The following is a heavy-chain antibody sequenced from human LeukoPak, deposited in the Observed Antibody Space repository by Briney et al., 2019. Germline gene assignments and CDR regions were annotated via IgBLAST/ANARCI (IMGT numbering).Heavy chain of an antibody. CDR3: AREDGFDY. V-gene: IGHV3-21*01. Sequence: GGSLRLSCAASGFTFSSYSMNWVRQAPGKGLEWVSSISSGSSYIYYADSVKGRFTISRDNAKNSLYLQMNSQRAEDTAVYYCAREDGFDYWGQGTLVTVSS. CDR1: GFTFSSYS. J-gene: IGHJ4*02. CDR2: ISSGSSYI.